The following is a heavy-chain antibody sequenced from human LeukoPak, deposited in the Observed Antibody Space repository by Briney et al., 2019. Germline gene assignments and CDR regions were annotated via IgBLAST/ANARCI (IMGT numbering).Heavy chain of an antibody. CDR3: ARGRATGRSGGDS. Sequence: GGSLRHSCAASGFTFSSYSMNWVRQAPGKGLEWVSYISSGSSSIYYADSVKGRFTISRDNADSSLYLQMNSLRDEDTAVYYCARGRATGRSGGDSWGQGTLVTVSS. J-gene: IGHJ4*02. CDR1: GFTFSSYS. V-gene: IGHV3-48*02. CDR2: ISSGSSSI. D-gene: IGHD3-9*01.